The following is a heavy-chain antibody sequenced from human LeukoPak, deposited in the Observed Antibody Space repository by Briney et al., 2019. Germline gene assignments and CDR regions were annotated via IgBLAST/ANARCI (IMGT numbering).Heavy chain of an antibody. Sequence: PSETLSLTCTVSGVSISSSGYYWGWIRQPPGKGLEWIASIYYSGSTYYNPSLKTRVTISVDTSKNQFSLKLSSVTAADTAVYYCARQMPYDILTGYSFKWIDPWGQGTLVTVSS. CDR2: IYYSGST. J-gene: IGHJ5*02. CDR1: GVSISSSGYY. CDR3: ARQMPYDILTGYSFKWIDP. V-gene: IGHV4-39*01. D-gene: IGHD3-9*01.